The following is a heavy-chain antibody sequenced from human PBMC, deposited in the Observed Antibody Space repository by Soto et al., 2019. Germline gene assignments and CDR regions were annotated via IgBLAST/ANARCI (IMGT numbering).Heavy chain of an antibody. D-gene: IGHD2-21*01. CDR3: TRIAYNYGPGDY. Sequence: GGSLRLSCEVSGFTFSDHYMDWVRQAPGKGLEWVGRSRNKANSFSTAYAPSVKGRFTISRDDSKSSLYLQMNSLKTDDTAVYYCTRIAYNYGPGDYWGHGTPVTVSS. J-gene: IGHJ4*01. CDR2: SRNKANSFST. CDR1: GFTFSDHY. V-gene: IGHV3-72*01.